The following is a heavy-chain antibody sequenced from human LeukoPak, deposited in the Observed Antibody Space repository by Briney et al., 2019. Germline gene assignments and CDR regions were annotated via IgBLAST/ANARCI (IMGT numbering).Heavy chain of an antibody. V-gene: IGHV4-61*05. Sequence: SETLSLTCAVSGASISGSGYYLGWIRQPPGKGLEWIGNIYYSGSTNYNPSLKSRVTISVDTSKNQFSLKLSSVTAADTAVYYCARSTVVTPFDYWGQGTLVTVSP. CDR1: GASISGSGYY. CDR2: IYYSGST. CDR3: ARSTVVTPFDY. D-gene: IGHD4-23*01. J-gene: IGHJ4*02.